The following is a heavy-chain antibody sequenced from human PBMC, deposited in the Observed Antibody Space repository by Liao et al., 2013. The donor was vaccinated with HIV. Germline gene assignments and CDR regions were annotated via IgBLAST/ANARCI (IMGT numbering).Heavy chain of an antibody. CDR2: INHSGST. CDR1: GGSISSSSYY. Sequence: QLQLQESGPGLVKPSETLSLTCTVSGGSISSSSYYWTWLRQSPGKGLEWIGEINHSGSTNYNPSLKSRVTISLDTCKNQFSLRLTSVTAADTAVYYCARERIPLKFGYFDLWGRGTLVAVSS. D-gene: IGHD2-15*01. CDR3: ARERIPLKFGYFDL. V-gene: IGHV4-39*07. J-gene: IGHJ2*01.